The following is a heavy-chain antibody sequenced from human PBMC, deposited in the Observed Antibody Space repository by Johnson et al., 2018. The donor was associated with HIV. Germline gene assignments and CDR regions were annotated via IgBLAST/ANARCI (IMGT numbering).Heavy chain of an antibody. CDR1: GFTFSNAW. D-gene: IGHD2-21*01. J-gene: IGHJ3*02. Sequence: EVQLLESGGGLVKPGGSLRLSCVASGFTFSNAWMSWVRQAPGKGLEWVGRIKTKTDGGTTDYAAPVKGRFTISRDDSKNTLYLQMNSLKTEDTAVYYCTTDGMWWRTAFDIWGQGTMVTVSS. V-gene: IGHV3-15*01. CDR3: TTDGMWWRTAFDI. CDR2: IKTKTDGGTT.